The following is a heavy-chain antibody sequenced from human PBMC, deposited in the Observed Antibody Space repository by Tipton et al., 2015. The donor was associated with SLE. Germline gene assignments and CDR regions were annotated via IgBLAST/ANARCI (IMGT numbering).Heavy chain of an antibody. Sequence: SGFTFSSYAIHWVRQAPGKGLEWLSYISSGGRTTYYADSVKGRFTMSRDNAKNSVYLQMDSLRADDTAVYFCARDRASGWSYFYGMDVWGQGTTVSVSS. V-gene: IGHV3-48*03. J-gene: IGHJ6*02. CDR3: ARDRASGWSYFYGMDV. CDR2: ISSGGRTT. CDR1: GFTFSSYA. D-gene: IGHD6-19*01.